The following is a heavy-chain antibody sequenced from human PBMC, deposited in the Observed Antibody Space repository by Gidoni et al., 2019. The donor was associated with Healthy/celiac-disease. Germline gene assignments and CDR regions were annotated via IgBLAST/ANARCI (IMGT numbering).Heavy chain of an antibody. V-gene: IGHV5-10-1*01. D-gene: IGHD2-15*01. CDR3: ARVSRSCRGSSCLSGIVDL. CDR1: GYSVAYDW. CDR2: IDPSNSYT. Sequence: EVRMVQGGAEGRESGESLRIAGLGSGYSVAYDWINWGLQRPGKGLEWVGRIDPSNSYTNYCPSFLVHVSISASESVSTAYLRWCSLKASATAKYFCARVSRSCRGSSCLSGIVDLWGPATLLTVSS. J-gene: IGHJ5*02.